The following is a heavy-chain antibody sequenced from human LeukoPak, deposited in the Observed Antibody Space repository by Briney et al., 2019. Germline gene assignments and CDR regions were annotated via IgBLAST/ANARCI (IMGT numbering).Heavy chain of an antibody. CDR1: GFTFSSYS. CDR3: ARESDSGRQVDY. Sequence: GGSLRLSCAASGFTFSSYSMNWVRQAPGNGLEWVSSISSSSSYIYYADSVKGRFTISRDNAKNSLYLQMNSLRAEDTAVYYCARESDSGRQVDYWGQGTLVTVSS. J-gene: IGHJ4*02. V-gene: IGHV3-21*01. CDR2: ISSSSSYI. D-gene: IGHD3-10*01.